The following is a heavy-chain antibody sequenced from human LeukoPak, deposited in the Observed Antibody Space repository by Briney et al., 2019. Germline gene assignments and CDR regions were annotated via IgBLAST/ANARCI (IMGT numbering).Heavy chain of an antibody. D-gene: IGHD3-10*01. Sequence: SETLSLTCAVYGGSFSGYYWSWIRQPPGKGLEWIGEINHSGSTNYNPSLKSRVTISVDMSKNQFSLKLSSVTAADTAVYYCARDRLLWFGGSYYYGMDVWGKGTTVTVSS. CDR3: ARDRLLWFGGSYYYGMDV. V-gene: IGHV4-34*01. CDR2: INHSGST. CDR1: GGSFSGYY. J-gene: IGHJ6*04.